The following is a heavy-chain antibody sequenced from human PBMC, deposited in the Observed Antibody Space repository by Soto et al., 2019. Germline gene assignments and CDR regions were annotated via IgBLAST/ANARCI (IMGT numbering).Heavy chain of an antibody. Sequence: SETLSLTCTVSGGSISSGDYYWSWIRQPPGKGLEWIGYIYYSWSTYYNPSLKSRVTISVDTSKNQFSLKLSSVTAADTAVYYCARAGYYDRSGYYSDYWGQGTLVTVSS. D-gene: IGHD3-22*01. CDR2: IYYSWST. J-gene: IGHJ4*02. V-gene: IGHV4-30-4*01. CDR3: ARAGYYDRSGYYSDY. CDR1: GGSISSGDYY.